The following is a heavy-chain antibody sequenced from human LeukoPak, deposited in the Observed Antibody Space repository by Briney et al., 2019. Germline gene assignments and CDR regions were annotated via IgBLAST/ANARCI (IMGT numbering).Heavy chain of an antibody. J-gene: IGHJ4*02. V-gene: IGHV3-53*01. D-gene: IGHD3-10*01. CDR1: GFTVSSNY. Sequence: GGSLRLSCAASGFTVSSNYMSWVRQAPGKGLEWVSVICSGGSTYYADSVKGRFTISRDNSKNTLYLQMNSLRAEDTAVYYCARDVVRGVYFDYWGQGTLVTVSS. CDR3: ARDVVRGVYFDY. CDR2: ICSGGST.